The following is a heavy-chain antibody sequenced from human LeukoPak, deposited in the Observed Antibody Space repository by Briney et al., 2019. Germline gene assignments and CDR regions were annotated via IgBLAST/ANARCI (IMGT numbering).Heavy chain of an antibody. CDR2: ISSSSSYI. V-gene: IGHV3-21*01. D-gene: IGHD3-3*01. J-gene: IGHJ5*02. CDR3: ARRDTIFGDSNGFDP. Sequence: GGSLRLSCAASGFTFGSYSMNWVRQAPGKGLEWVSSISSSSSYIYYADSVKGRFTISRDNAKNSLYLQMNSLRAEDTAVYYCARRDTIFGDSNGFDPWGQGTLVTVSS. CDR1: GFTFGSYS.